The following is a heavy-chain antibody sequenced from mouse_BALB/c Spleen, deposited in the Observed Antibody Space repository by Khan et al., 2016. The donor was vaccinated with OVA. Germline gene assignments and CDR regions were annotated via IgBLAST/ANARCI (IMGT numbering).Heavy chain of an antibody. V-gene: IGHV3-2*02. J-gene: IGHJ4*01. CDR3: ASELGRYYAMDY. CDR2: ISNSGSA. Sequence: EVQLQESGPGLVKPSQSLSLTCTVTGYSITRDYAWNWIRQFPGNKLEWMGYISNSGSASYNPSLKSRISITRDTSKNQFFLQLDSVTTEDPATYYCASELGRYYAMDYWGQGTSVTVSS. CDR1: GYSITRDYA. D-gene: IGHD4-1*01.